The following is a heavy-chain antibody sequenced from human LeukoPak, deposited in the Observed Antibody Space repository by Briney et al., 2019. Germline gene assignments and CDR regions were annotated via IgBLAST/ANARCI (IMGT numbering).Heavy chain of an antibody. CDR1: GYTFTSYD. J-gene: IGHJ4*02. D-gene: IGHD3-10*01. CDR2: MNPNSGNT. CDR3: ARVLYGGRKTMVRGVSLLGY. Sequence: ASMKVSCKASGYTFTSYDINWVRQATGQGLEWMGWMNPNSGNTGYAQKFQGRVTMTRNTSISTAYMELSSLRSEDTAVYYCARVLYGGRKTMVRGVSLLGYWGQGTLVTVSS. V-gene: IGHV1-8*01.